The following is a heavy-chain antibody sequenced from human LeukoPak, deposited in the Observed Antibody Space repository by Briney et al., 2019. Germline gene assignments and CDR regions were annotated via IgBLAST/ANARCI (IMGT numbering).Heavy chain of an antibody. V-gene: IGHV3-9*01. D-gene: IGHD3-10*01. CDR1: GFTFDDYA. CDR2: ISWNSGSI. J-gene: IGHJ4*02. CDR3: AKSSMVRRVSLPFDY. Sequence: PGGSLRLSCAASGFTFDDYAMHWVRQAPGKGLEWVSGISWNSGSIGYADSVKGRFTISRDNAKNSLYLQMNSLRAEDTALYYCAKSSMVRRVSLPFDYWGQGTLVTVSS.